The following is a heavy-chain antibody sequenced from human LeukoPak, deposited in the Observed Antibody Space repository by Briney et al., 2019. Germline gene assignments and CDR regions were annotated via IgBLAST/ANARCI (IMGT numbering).Heavy chain of an antibody. V-gene: IGHV4-31*03. D-gene: IGHD2-2*03. J-gene: IGHJ6*02. CDR2: IYYSGST. Sequence: SETLSLTCTVSGGPISSGGYYWSWIRQHPGKGLEWIGYIYYSGSTYYNPSLKSRVTISVDTSKNQFSLKLSSVTAADTAVYYSARAGYCSSTSCYDYYYYYGMDVWGQGTTVTVSS. CDR1: GGPISSGGYY. CDR3: ARAGYCSSTSCYDYYYYYGMDV.